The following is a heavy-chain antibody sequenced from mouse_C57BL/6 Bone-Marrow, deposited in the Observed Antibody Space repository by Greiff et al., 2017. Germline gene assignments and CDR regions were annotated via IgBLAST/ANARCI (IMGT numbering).Heavy chain of an antibody. CDR2: IDPENGDT. Sequence: EVQGVESGAELVRPGASVKLSCTASGFNIKDDYMHWVKQRPEQGLEWIGWIDPENGDTEYASKFQGKATITADTSSNTAYLQLSSLTSEDTAVYYCTFYYYGSSYYYAMDYWGQGTSVTVSS. D-gene: IGHD1-1*01. CDR1: GFNIKDDY. V-gene: IGHV14-4*01. CDR3: TFYYYGSSYYYAMDY. J-gene: IGHJ4*01.